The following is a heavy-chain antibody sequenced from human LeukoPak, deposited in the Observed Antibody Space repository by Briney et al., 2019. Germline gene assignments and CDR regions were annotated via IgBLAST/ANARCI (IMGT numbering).Heavy chain of an antibody. Sequence: ASVKVSCKASGYTFTGYYMHWVRQAPGQGLEWTGIVNPSGGSTSYAQKFQGRVTMTRDTSTSTVYMELSSLRSEDTAVYYCARDRCSGGSCYYQLDYWGQGTLVTVSS. CDR2: VNPSGGST. J-gene: IGHJ4*02. V-gene: IGHV1-46*01. CDR3: ARDRCSGGSCYYQLDY. D-gene: IGHD2-15*01. CDR1: GYTFTGYY.